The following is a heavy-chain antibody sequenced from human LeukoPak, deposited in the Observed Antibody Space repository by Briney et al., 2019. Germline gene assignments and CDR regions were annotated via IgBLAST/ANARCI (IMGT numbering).Heavy chain of an antibody. D-gene: IGHD2-2*01. CDR1: GFSFSSYA. Sequence: GGSLRVSCAAPGFSFSSYAMSSVRPALGKGLEWVSAISGSGGSTYYAESVKGRFTISRDNSKNTLYLQMNSLRAEDTAVSYCAKDGDIVVVPAAMAFDYWGQGTLVTVSS. J-gene: IGHJ4*02. CDR3: AKDGDIVVVPAAMAFDY. V-gene: IGHV3-23*01. CDR2: ISGSGGST.